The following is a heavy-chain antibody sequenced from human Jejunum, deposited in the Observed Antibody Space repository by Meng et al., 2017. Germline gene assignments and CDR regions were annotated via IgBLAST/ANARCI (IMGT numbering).Heavy chain of an antibody. CDR2: IIPLTGTT. J-gene: IGHJ4*02. Sequence: SVKVSCKASGGTFTTYTYTWIRQAPGQRLEWVGGIIPLTGTTKSTQRFQGRLTITADKTTNTVYMDLTSLRSDDTAVYFCARGAVDFDYWGQGTLVTGSS. CDR1: GGTFTTYT. CDR3: ARGAVDFDY. D-gene: IGHD2-15*01. V-gene: IGHV1-69*06.